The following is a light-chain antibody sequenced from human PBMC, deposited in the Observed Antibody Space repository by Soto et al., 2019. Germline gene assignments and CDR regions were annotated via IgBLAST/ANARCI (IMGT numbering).Light chain of an antibody. CDR1: QSISSY. CDR3: QQYGLSPKFS. Sequence: IVLTQSPGTLSFSPGERTTLSCRASQSISSYLAWYQQKPGQGPRLLIYGASSRATGIADRFSGSGSGTDFTLTINRLEPEDSAVYYCQQYGLSPKFSFGPGTKVDI. CDR2: GAS. V-gene: IGKV3-20*01. J-gene: IGKJ3*01.